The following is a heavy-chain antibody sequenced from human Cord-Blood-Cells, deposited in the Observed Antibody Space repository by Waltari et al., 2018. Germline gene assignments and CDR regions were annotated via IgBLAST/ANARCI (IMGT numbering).Heavy chain of an antibody. V-gene: IGHV3-23*01. D-gene: IGHD3-9*01. CDR1: GFTFSSYA. J-gene: IGHJ6*03. CDR2: FSGSGGST. Sequence: EVQLLESGGGLVQPGGSLRLSCAASGFTFSSYAMSWVRQAPGKGLEGVSAFSGSGGSTYYADSVKGRFTISRDNSKNTLYLQMNSLRAEDTAVYYCAKDGPTPDLYYDILTGILGDYYYMDVWGKGTTVTVSS. CDR3: AKDGPTPDLYYDILTGILGDYYYMDV.